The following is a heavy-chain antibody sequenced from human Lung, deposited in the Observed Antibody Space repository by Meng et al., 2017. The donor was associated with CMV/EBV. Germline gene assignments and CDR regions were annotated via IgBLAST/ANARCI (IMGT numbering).Heavy chain of an antibody. CDR1: GFTFSTYW. Sequence: GESLKISCAASGFTFSTYWMSWVRQSPKGLEWVANIGQDGIEKYYVDSVKGRFTISRDNAKSSLFLQMNSLRTEDTALYYCAKAGHVDTSSGMDVWGQGNXVTV. D-gene: IGHD5-18*01. V-gene: IGHV3-7*03. CDR3: AKAGHVDTSSGMDV. CDR2: IGQDGIEK. J-gene: IGHJ6*02.